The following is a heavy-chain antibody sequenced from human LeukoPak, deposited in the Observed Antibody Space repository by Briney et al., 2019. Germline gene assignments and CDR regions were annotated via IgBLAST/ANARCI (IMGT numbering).Heavy chain of an antibody. J-gene: IGHJ4*02. CDR1: GFTFSSYW. V-gene: IGHV3-74*01. CDR3: ARGGSGNYYDSSGYSAY. Sequence: PGGSLRLSCAASGFTFSSYWMHWVRQAPGKGLVWVSRINTDGSSTSYADSVKGRFTISRDNAKNTLYLQMNSLRAEDTAVYYCARGGSGNYYDSSGYSAYWGQGTLVTVSS. CDR2: INTDGSST. D-gene: IGHD3-22*01.